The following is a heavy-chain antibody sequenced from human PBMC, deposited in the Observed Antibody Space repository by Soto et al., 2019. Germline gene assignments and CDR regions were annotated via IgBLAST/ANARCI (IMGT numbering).Heavy chain of an antibody. J-gene: IGHJ4*02. CDR3: ARHGYSSSWYPDH. Sequence: GESLKISCQGSGYRFSSFWIGWVRQKPGKGLEWMGIAQPGHSDTRYSPAFQGHVTISADESTNTAYLQWSSLRASDTAMYFCARHGYSSSWYPDHWGPVTLVTVSS. CDR2: AQPGHSDT. D-gene: IGHD6-13*01. V-gene: IGHV5-51*01. CDR1: GYRFSSFW.